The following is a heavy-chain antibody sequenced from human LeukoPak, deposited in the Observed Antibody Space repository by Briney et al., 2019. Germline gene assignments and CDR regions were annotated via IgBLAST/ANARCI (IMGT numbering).Heavy chain of an antibody. V-gene: IGHV3-23*01. J-gene: IGHJ4*02. CDR1: GFTFSSYA. Sequence: PGGSLRLSSAASGFTFSSYAMSWVRQAPGKGLEWVSAISGSGGSTYYADSVKGRFTISRDNSKNTLYLQMNSLRAEDTAVYYCAKDPPYDYVWGSYRYTGYYFDYWGQGTLVTVSS. CDR2: ISGSGGST. CDR3: AKDPPYDYVWGSYRYTGYYFDY. D-gene: IGHD3-16*02.